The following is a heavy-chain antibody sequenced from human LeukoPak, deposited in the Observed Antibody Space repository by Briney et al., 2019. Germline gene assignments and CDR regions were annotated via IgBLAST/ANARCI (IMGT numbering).Heavy chain of an antibody. Sequence: GESLKISCKASGYSFTTYWIGWVRQMPGKGLEWMGIIYPADSAAKYSPSFQGQVTISVDKSISTAYLQWSSLKASDTAMYYCERPYCSSTSCPPNEGAFDIWGQGTMVTVSS. V-gene: IGHV5-51*01. J-gene: IGHJ3*02. D-gene: IGHD2-2*01. CDR3: ERPYCSSTSCPPNEGAFDI. CDR2: IYPADSAA. CDR1: GYSFTTYW.